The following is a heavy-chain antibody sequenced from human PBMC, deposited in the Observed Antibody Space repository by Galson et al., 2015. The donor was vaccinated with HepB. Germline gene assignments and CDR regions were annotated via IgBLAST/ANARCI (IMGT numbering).Heavy chain of an antibody. J-gene: IGHJ4*02. Sequence: SLRLSCAASGFTFSSYGMHWVRQAPGKGLEWVAVISYDGSNKYYADSVKGRFTLSRENSKNTLYLQMNSLRAEDTAVYYCAKDGRTGYSSSWYVTYWGQGTLFTVFS. D-gene: IGHD6-13*01. V-gene: IGHV3-30*18. CDR3: AKDGRTGYSSSWYVTY. CDR2: ISYDGSNK. CDR1: GFTFSSYG.